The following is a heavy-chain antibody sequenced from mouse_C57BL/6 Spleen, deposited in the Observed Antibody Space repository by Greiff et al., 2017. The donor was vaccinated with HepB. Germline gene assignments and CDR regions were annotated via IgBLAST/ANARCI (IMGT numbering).Heavy chain of an antibody. J-gene: IGHJ3*01. V-gene: IGHV1-82*01. D-gene: IGHD2-4*01. Sequence: VQLQQSGPELVKPGASVKISCKASGYAFSSSWMNWVKQRPGKGLEWIGRIYPGDGDTNYNGKFKGKATLTADKSSSTAYMQLSSLTSEDAAVYFCARDDYGGFDYWGQGTLVTVSA. CDR3: ARDDYGGFDY. CDR2: IYPGDGDT. CDR1: GYAFSSSW.